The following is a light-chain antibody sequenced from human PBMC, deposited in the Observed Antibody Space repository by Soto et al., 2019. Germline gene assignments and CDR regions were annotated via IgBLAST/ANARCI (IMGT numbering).Light chain of an antibody. J-gene: IGLJ1*01. V-gene: IGLV2-14*01. Sequence: QSALTQPASVSGSPGQSITISCTGTTSDFGFYNYVSWCQHHPGKAPKLLIYEVTNRHSGVSNRFSGSKSGNTASLTISGLQAEDEADYYCSSYTSSTDYVFGTGTKVTVL. CDR2: EVT. CDR3: SSYTSSTDYV. CDR1: TSDFGFYNY.